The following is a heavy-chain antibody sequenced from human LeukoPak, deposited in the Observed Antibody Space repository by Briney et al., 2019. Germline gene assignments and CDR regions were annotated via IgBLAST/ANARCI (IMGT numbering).Heavy chain of an antibody. V-gene: IGHV3-7*01. J-gene: IGHJ4*02. CDR3: ARRDSLNSY. Sequence: GGSLRLSCTASGFTFRSHWMTWVRQPPGKGLEWVANIKPDGSEKYSVDSVKGRFTISRDNAKNSLYLQMNSLRVEDTAVYYCARRDSLNSYWGQGTLVTVSS. CDR2: IKPDGSEK. CDR1: GFTFRSHW. D-gene: IGHD3-22*01.